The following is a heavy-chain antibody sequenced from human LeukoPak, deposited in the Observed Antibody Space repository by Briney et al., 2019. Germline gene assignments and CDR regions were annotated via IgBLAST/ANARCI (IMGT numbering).Heavy chain of an antibody. V-gene: IGHV4-39*07. J-gene: IGHJ5*02. CDR2: IYYNGST. Sequence: SETLSLTCTVSGGSISSSSHYWGWIRQPPGKGLELIGSIYYNGSTYYNPSLKSRVTISVDTSKNQFSLKLSSVTAADTAVYYCARRPQGWFDPWGQGTLVTVSS. CDR3: ARRPQGWFDP. CDR1: GGSISSSSHY.